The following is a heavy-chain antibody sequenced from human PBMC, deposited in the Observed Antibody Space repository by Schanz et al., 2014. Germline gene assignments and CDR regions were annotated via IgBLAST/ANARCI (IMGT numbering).Heavy chain of an antibody. D-gene: IGHD3-10*01. V-gene: IGHV3-11*01. CDR3: ARIGGSVFDY. CDR2: IGNGGVTI. J-gene: IGHJ4*02. Sequence: QVQLLESGGGLVQPGGSLRLSCAASGFSFSDYYMSWIRQAPGRGLEWVSYIGNGGVTIYYADSVKGRFTISRDNSKNSLYLQMNSLRAEDTAVYYCARIGGSVFDYWAQGTLVTVSS. CDR1: GFSFSDYY.